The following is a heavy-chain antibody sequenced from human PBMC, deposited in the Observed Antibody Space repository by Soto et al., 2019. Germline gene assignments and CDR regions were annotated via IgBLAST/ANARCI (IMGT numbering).Heavy chain of an antibody. CDR3: ARDRGYSSGYSPNYFDY. Sequence: VQLVQSGAEVKNPGSSVKVSCKASGGTFRSYAISWVRQAPGQGLEWMGGIIPIFGTANYAQKFQGRVTITADESTSTAYMELSSLRSEDTAVYYCARDRGYSSGYSPNYFDYWGQGTLVTVSS. CDR1: GGTFRSYA. V-gene: IGHV1-69*01. CDR2: IIPIFGTA. D-gene: IGHD3-22*01. J-gene: IGHJ4*02.